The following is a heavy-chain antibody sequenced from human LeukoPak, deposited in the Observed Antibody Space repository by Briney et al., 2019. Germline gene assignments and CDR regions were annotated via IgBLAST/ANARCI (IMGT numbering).Heavy chain of an antibody. V-gene: IGHV3-30*02. D-gene: IGHD7-27*01. CDR3: AKDPGATAWGYYMDV. CDR1: GFMFRDCG. J-gene: IGHJ6*03. Sequence: GGSLRLSCAASGFMFRDCGMHWVRDAPGKGLEWVSFIWNDGRSEHYAASVQGRFSVSKDNSDNTLYLHMTNLRPDDTAVYYCAKDPGATAWGYYMDVWGTGTTVTVSS. CDR2: IWNDGRSE.